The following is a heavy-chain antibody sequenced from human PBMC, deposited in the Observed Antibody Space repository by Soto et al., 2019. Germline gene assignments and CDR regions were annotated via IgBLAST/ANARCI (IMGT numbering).Heavy chain of an antibody. CDR3: AREKGDYVWGSYRYTVYGMDV. J-gene: IGHJ6*02. V-gene: IGHV4-31*03. Sequence: SETLSLTCTVSGGSISSGGYYWSWIRQHPGKGLEWIGYIYYSGSTYYNPSLKSRVTIPVDTSKNQFSLKLSSVTAADTAVYYCAREKGDYVWGSYRYTVYGMDVWGQGTTVTVSS. CDR2: IYYSGST. CDR1: GGSISSGGYY. D-gene: IGHD3-16*02.